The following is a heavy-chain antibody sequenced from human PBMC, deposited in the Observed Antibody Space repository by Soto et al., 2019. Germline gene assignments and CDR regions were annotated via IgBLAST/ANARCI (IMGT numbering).Heavy chain of an antibody. CDR3: ARSQGSRTSLEIYYYYYGMDG. D-gene: IGHD2-2*01. Sequence: QVQLVQSGAEVKKPGSSVKVSCKASGGTFSSYAISWVRQAPGQGLEWMGGIIPISGTANYAQKFQGRVTITAEESTSTAYMELSSLRSEDTAVHYCARSQGSRTSLEIYYYYYGMDGWGQGTTVTVSS. V-gene: IGHV1-69*01. CDR1: GGTFSSYA. CDR2: IIPISGTA. J-gene: IGHJ6*02.